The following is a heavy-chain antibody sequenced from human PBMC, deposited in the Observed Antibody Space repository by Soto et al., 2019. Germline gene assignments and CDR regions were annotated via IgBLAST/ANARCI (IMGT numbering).Heavy chain of an antibody. CDR2: IWFDGSKK. J-gene: IGHJ6*02. D-gene: IGHD2-2*01. Sequence: GGSLRLSCAAPGFTFRSYGIHWVRQAPGKGLEWVALIWFDGSKKYYVDSVKGRFAVSRDNSKNTLYLQMDSLRVEDTAVYYCARDRLVPYGYGMDVWGQGTTVTVSS. V-gene: IGHV3-33*01. CDR3: ARDRLVPYGYGMDV. CDR1: GFTFRSYG.